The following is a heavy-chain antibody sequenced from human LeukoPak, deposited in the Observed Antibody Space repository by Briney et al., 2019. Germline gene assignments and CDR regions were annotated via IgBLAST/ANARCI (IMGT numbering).Heavy chain of an antibody. D-gene: IGHD1-26*01. V-gene: IGHV4-34*01. CDR1: GGSFSGYY. CDR2: INHSGST. Sequence: SETLSLTCAVYGGSFSGYYWSWIRQPPGKGLEWIGEINHSGSTNYNPSLKSQVTISVNTSKNQFSLKLSSVTAADTAVYYCARDHSGSYYYYWGQGTLVTVSS. J-gene: IGHJ4*02. CDR3: ARDHSGSYYYY.